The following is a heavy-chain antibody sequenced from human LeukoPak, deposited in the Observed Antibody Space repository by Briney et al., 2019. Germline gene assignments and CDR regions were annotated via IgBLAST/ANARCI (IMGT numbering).Heavy chain of an antibody. CDR1: GFTVSSNY. D-gene: IGHD4-17*01. J-gene: IGHJ4*02. CDR3: AKGGADYGEYDY. CDR2: IYNSGSK. Sequence: PGGSLRLSCAASGFTVSSNYMSWVRQAPGKGLEWVSVIYNSGSKYYADSVKGRFTISRENYKNTLFLQMNSLRAEDTAVYYCAKGGADYGEYDYWGQGTLVTVSS. V-gene: IGHV3-53*01.